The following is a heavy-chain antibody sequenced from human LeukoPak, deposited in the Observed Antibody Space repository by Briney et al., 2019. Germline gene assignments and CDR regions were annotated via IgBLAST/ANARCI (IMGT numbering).Heavy chain of an antibody. CDR1: GYTFTSYD. D-gene: IGHD5-12*01. CDR2: MNPNSGNT. V-gene: IGHV1-8*01. J-gene: IGHJ4*02. Sequence: ASVKVSCKASGYTFTSYDINWVRQATGQGLEWMGWMNPNSGNTGYAQKFQGRVTITRNTSISTAYMELSSLRSEDTAVYYCARGRKWLRALDYWGQGTLVTVSS. CDR3: ARGRKWLRALDY.